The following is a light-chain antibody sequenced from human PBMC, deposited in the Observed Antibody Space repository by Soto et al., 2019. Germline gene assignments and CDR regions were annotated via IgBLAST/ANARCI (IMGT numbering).Light chain of an antibody. Sequence: QSVLTQPASVSGSPGQSITISCTGTSSDVGDYTYVSWYQQHPGKAPKLMIYDVTYRPSGVSNRFSGSKSGNTASLSISGLQPEDEANYYCSSYSSCSTHLVFGGGTKLTVL. CDR2: DVT. J-gene: IGLJ2*01. CDR1: SSDVGDYTY. CDR3: SSYSSCSTHLV. V-gene: IGLV2-14*03.